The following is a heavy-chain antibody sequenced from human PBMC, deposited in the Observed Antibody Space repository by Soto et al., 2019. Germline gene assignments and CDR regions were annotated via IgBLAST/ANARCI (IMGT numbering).Heavy chain of an antibody. D-gene: IGHD3-9*01. J-gene: IGHJ6*02. CDR2: FDPEDGET. CDR3: ATLTTYYDILTGYESLDV. Sequence: ASVKVSCKVSGYTLTELSMHWVRQAPGKGLEWMGGFDPEDGETIYAQKFQGRVTMTEDTSTDTAYMELSSLRSEDTAVYYCATLTTYYDILTGYESLDVWGQGTTVTSP. V-gene: IGHV1-24*01. CDR1: GYTLTELS.